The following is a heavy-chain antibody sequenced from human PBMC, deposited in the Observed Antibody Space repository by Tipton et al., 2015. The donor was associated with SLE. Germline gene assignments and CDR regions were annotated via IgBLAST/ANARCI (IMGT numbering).Heavy chain of an antibody. Sequence: TLSLTCNVSEGSINGHYCSWLRQTPGKRLEWIGFVYYTGRTYYNLSLRSRVTISIDTSKKQFSLRLSSVTAADTAVYYCARGGASSKWLDPWGQGTLVTVSS. CDR3: ARGGASSKWLDP. D-gene: IGHD6-6*01. V-gene: IGHV4-59*11. CDR2: VYYTGRT. J-gene: IGHJ5*02. CDR1: EGSINGHY.